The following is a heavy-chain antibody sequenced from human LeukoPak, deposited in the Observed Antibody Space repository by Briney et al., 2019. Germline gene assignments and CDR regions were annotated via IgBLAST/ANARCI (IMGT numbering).Heavy chain of an antibody. CDR2: ISAYNGNT. Sequence: ASVKVSCKASGYTFTSYGINWVRQAPGQGLEWMGWISAYNGNTNYAQKLQGRVTMTTDTSTSTAYMELRSLRSDDTAVYYCARGYCSSTSCPKVPADYWGQGTLVTVSS. J-gene: IGHJ4*02. V-gene: IGHV1-18*01. CDR1: GYTFTSYG. D-gene: IGHD2-2*01. CDR3: ARGYCSSTSCPKVPADY.